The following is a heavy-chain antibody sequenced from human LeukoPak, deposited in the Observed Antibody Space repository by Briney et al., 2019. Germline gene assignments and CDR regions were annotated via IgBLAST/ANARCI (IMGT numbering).Heavy chain of an antibody. CDR3: ARDRDSSGLRDFDL. V-gene: IGHV4-59*01. CDR1: GGSISSYY. D-gene: IGHD3-22*01. Sequence: PSETLSLTCTVSGGSISSYYWSWIRQPPGKGLEWIGDIYYSGNTNYNPSLKRRVSISIDTPKNQFSLQLSSVTAADTAVYYCARDRDSSGLRDFDLWGRGTLVTVSA. CDR2: IYYSGNT. J-gene: IGHJ2*01.